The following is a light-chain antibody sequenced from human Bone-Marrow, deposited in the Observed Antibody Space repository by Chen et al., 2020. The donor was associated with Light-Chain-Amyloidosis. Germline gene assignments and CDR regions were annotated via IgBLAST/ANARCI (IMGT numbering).Light chain of an antibody. V-gene: IGLV2-23*01. Sequence: QSALTHPPSGSGSPGQSINIPCTGTRSNVGDYSLVSWYQQHPGNAPKLILYEGIQRPSGVSSRFSGSMSGNTASLTISGLQTEDEADYFCYTYAGSATFVFGSATTVTVL. CDR3: YTYAGSATFV. J-gene: IGLJ1*01. CDR1: RSNVGDYSL. CDR2: EGI.